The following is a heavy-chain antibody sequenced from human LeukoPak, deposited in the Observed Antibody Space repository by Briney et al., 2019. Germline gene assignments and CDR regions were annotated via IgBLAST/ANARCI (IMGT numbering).Heavy chain of an antibody. J-gene: IGHJ4*02. D-gene: IGHD3-22*01. Sequence: SETLSLTCTVSGGSISSYYWSWIRQPPGKGLEWIGYIYYSGSTNYNPSLKSRVTISVDTSKNQFSLKLSSVTAADTAVFYCAREGSIYYYDSSGYLGYWGRGTLVTVSS. CDR3: AREGSIYYYDSSGYLGY. CDR2: IYYSGST. V-gene: IGHV4-59*12. CDR1: GGSISSYY.